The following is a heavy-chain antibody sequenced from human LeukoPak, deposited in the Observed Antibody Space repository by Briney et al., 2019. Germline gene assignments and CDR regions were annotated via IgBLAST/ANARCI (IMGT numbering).Heavy chain of an antibody. CDR1: GYTFTSYG. CDR3: ARVGIVAAEKGWFDP. J-gene: IGHJ5*02. D-gene: IGHD6-13*01. CDR2: ISAYNGNT. Sequence: ASVKVSCKASGYTFTSYGISWVRQAPGQGLEGMGWISAYNGNTNYAQKLQGRVTMTTDTSTSTAYMELRSLRSDDTAVYYCARVGIVAAEKGWFDPWGQGTLVTVSS. V-gene: IGHV1-18*01.